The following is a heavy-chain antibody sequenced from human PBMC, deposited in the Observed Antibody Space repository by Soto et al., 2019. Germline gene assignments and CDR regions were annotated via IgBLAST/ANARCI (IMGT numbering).Heavy chain of an antibody. CDR1: GGSISSGY. CDR2: ISNTGTT. D-gene: IGHD5-12*01. CDR3: ARGTRSNSGYKPDWYF. Sequence: PSETLSLTCTVSGGSISSGYWSWLRQSPGEGLEWIGHISNTGTTNYSPSLKSRVFMSVDTSKTQISLKVSSVNAADTAVYYCARGTRSNSGYKPDWYF. J-gene: IGHJ2*01. V-gene: IGHV4-59*01.